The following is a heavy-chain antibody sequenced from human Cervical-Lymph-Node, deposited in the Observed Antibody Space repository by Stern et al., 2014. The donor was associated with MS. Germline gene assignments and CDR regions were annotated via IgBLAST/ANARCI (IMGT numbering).Heavy chain of an antibody. Sequence: EVQLVESGAEVKKQGESLKISCKGCGYNFGDYWIGWVRQKTGKGLEWMGNIFPADSDIRYRPSFQGQVTISADESISTAFLQSSSLKASDTGIYYCARHQPAATFAMDVWGQGTTVIVSS. V-gene: IGHV5-51*01. CDR1: GYNFGDYW. D-gene: IGHD2-2*01. CDR3: ARHQPAATFAMDV. CDR2: IFPADSDI. J-gene: IGHJ6*02.